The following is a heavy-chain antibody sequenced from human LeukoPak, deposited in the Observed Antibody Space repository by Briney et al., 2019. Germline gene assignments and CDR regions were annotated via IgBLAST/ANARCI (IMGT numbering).Heavy chain of an antibody. D-gene: IGHD1-26*01. CDR3: ARQARRGGVGATEGGWFDP. CDR2: IIPILGIA. Sequence: ASVKVSCKASGGTFSSYAISWVRQAPGQGLEWMGRIIPILGIANYAQKFQGRVTMTTDTSTSTAYMELRSLRSDDTAVYYCARQARRGGVGATEGGWFDPWGQGTLVTVSS. J-gene: IGHJ5*02. V-gene: IGHV1-69*04. CDR1: GGTFSSYA.